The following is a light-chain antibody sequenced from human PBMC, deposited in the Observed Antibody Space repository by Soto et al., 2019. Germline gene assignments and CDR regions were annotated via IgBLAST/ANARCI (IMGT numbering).Light chain of an antibody. Sequence: EIVLTQSPATLSLSPGERATLSCRASQSVSSYLAWYQQKPGQAPRLLIYDASNRATGIPPRFSGSGSGTDFNLTISSLEPEDFAVYYCQQRSNWPPWTFGQGTKVEIK. V-gene: IGKV3-11*01. J-gene: IGKJ1*01. CDR1: QSVSSY. CDR2: DAS. CDR3: QQRSNWPPWT.